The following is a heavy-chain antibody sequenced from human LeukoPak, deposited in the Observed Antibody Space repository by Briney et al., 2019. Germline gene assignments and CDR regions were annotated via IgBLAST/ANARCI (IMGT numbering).Heavy chain of an antibody. CDR2: IYYSGNT. J-gene: IGHJ4*02. CDR3: ARGTSSLDY. CDR1: GGSISSYY. Sequence: PSETLSLTCTVSGGSISSYYWSWIRQPPGKGLEYIGYIYYSGNTNYNPSLKSRVTISVDTSKNQFSLKLSSVTAADTAVYYCARGTSSLDYWGQGTLVTVSS. V-gene: IGHV4-59*01.